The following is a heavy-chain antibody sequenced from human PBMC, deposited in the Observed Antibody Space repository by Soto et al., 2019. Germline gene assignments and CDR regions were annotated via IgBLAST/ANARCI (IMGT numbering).Heavy chain of an antibody. Sequence: QVQLVQSGAEVKKPGASVKVSCKASGYTFTSYTMYWVRQAPGQRLEWMGWINAGNGNTKYSQKFPGRVTITRDPSASTAYMELSSLRSEDTAVYYCARDLGFGLSDYWGQGTLVTVSS. CDR1: GYTFTSYT. D-gene: IGHD3-10*01. V-gene: IGHV1-3*01. CDR3: ARDLGFGLSDY. J-gene: IGHJ4*02. CDR2: INAGNGNT.